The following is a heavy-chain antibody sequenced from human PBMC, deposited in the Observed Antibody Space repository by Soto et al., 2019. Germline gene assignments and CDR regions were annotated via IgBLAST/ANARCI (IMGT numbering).Heavy chain of an antibody. V-gene: IGHV1-69*13. D-gene: IGHD3-22*01. CDR3: ASATRQDYDNSGYYYPDWYFDL. CDR2: IIPIFGTA. Sequence: GASVKVSCKASGGTFNNYTFSWVRQAPGQGLEWMGGIIPIFGTANYAQNLQGRLTITADESTSTAYMELSSLRSEDTAMYYCASATRQDYDNSGYYYPDWYFDLWGPGTLVTVSS. J-gene: IGHJ2*01. CDR1: GGTFNNYT.